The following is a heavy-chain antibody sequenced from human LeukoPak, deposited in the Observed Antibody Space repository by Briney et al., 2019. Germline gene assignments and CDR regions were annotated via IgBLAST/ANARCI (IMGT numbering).Heavy chain of an antibody. CDR3: ARAATSFTDDAFDI. CDR2: IKQDGSEK. D-gene: IGHD5-12*01. J-gene: IGHJ3*02. CDR1: EFDFSTHA. V-gene: IGHV3-7*03. Sequence: PGGSLRLSCAASEFDFSTHAMTWVRQAPGKGLEWVANIKQDGSEKYYVDSVKGRFTISRDNAKNSLYLQMNSLRAEDTAVYYCARAATSFTDDAFDIWGQGTMVTVSS.